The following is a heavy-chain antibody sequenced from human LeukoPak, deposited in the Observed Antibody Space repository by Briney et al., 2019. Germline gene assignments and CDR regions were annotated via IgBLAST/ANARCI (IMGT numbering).Heavy chain of an antibody. CDR2: IKQDGSEK. J-gene: IGHJ4*02. CDR1: GFTFSSYW. Sequence: GGSLRLSCAASGFTFSSYWMSWVRQAPGKGLEWVANIKQDGSEKYYVDSVKGRLTISRDNAKNSLYLQMNSLRAEDTAVYYCARGGYYGSGSYYEFDYWGQGTLVTVSS. V-gene: IGHV3-7*03. CDR3: ARGGYYGSGSYYEFDY. D-gene: IGHD3-10*01.